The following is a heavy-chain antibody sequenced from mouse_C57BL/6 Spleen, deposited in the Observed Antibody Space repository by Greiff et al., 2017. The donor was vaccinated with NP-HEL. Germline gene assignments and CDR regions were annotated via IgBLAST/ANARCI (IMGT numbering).Heavy chain of an antibody. CDR2: IYPGGGYT. Sequence: VQLQQSGAELVRPGTSVKMSCKASGYTFTNYWIGWAKPRPGHGLEWIGDIYPGGGYTNYNEKFKGKATLTADKSSSTAYMQFSSLTSEDSAIYYCARLYYDYDAGVYFDYWGQGTTLTVSS. CDR3: ARLYYDYDAGVYFDY. D-gene: IGHD2-4*01. CDR1: GYTFTNYW. V-gene: IGHV1-63*01. J-gene: IGHJ2*01.